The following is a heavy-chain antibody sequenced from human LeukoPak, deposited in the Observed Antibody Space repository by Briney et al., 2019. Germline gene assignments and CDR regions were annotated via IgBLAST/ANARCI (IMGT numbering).Heavy chain of an antibody. D-gene: IGHD6-13*01. J-gene: IGHJ6*03. CDR1: GDSISSGDYY. V-gene: IGHV4-61*02. Sequence: SETLSLTCTVSGDSISSGDYYWSWIRQPAGKGLEWIGRISSSGSTNYNPSLKSRVTISVDMSKNQVSLKLSSVTAADTAVYYCARDRVGQQLVGRKYYYYYMDVWGKGTTVTISS. CDR3: ARDRVGQQLVGRKYYYYYMDV. CDR2: ISSSGST.